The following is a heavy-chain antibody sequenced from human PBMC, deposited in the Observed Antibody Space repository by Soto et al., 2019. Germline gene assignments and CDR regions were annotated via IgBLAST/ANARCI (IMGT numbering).Heavy chain of an antibody. CDR1: GGSISSSNW. CDR3: ARDRKWIQLDYYYGMDV. CDR2: IYHSGST. D-gene: IGHD1-1*01. J-gene: IGHJ6*02. Sequence: ASETLSLTCAVSGGSISSSNWWSWVRQPPGKGLEWIGEIYHSGSTNYNPSLKSRVTISVDKSKNQFSLKLISVTAADTAVYYCARDRKWIQLDYYYGMDVWGQGTTVTVSS. V-gene: IGHV4-4*02.